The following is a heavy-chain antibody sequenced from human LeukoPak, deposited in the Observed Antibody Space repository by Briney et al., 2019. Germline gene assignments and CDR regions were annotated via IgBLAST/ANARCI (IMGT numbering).Heavy chain of an antibody. CDR1: GYTFTIYY. CDR3: ARAALRPGYYYMDV. CDR2: INPSGYST. V-gene: IGHV1-46*01. J-gene: IGHJ6*03. Sequence: ASVTVSFKASGYTFTIYYIHWLRQAPRQGLEWMGIINPSGYSTSYAQKFQSRVTMTRDTSTSTVYMELSSLRSEDTAVYYCARAALRPGYYYMDVWGKGTTVTVSS. D-gene: IGHD3-10*02.